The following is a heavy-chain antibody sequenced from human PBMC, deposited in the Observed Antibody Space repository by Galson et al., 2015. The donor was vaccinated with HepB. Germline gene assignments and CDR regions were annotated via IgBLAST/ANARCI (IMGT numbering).Heavy chain of an antibody. V-gene: IGHV3-9*01. CDR3: AKGSTVSTIDGFDI. J-gene: IGHJ3*02. CDR2: ISRSSTGI. D-gene: IGHD5/OR15-5a*01. Sequence: SLRLSCAVSGFTFDEYAMHWVRQAPGKGLEWVSGISRSSTGIGYAESVKGRFTISRDNARNSLYLQMNSPRPEDTAIYYCAKGSTVSTIDGFDIRGQGTVVTVSS. CDR1: GFTFDEYA.